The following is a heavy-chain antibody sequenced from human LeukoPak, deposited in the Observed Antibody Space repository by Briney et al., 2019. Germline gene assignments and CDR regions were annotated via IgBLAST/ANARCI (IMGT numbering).Heavy chain of an antibody. D-gene: IGHD1-26*01. CDR2: IIPLFGIA. CDR1: GGTFSSSA. V-gene: IGHV1-69*04. Sequence: SVKVSCKASGGTFSSSAISWVRQAPGQGLEWMGRIIPLFGIANYAQKFRGRVTITADKSTSTAYMELSSLRSEDTAVYYCARVEGLGATTVGFDYWGQGTLVTVSS. CDR3: ARVEGLGATTVGFDY. J-gene: IGHJ4*02.